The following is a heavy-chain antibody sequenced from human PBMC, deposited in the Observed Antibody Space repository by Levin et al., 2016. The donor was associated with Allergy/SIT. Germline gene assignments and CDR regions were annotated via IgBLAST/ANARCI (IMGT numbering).Heavy chain of an antibody. CDR2: ITGSGVST. CDR3: AGLNAYAQYY. D-gene: IGHD2-2*01. CDR1: GFTFSSYD. J-gene: IGHJ4*02. V-gene: IGHV3-23*01. Sequence: GESLKISCAASGFTFSSYDMSWVRQAPGKGLEWVSAITGSGVSTYYADSVKGRFTISRDNSKNTLYLQMNSLRAEDTAVYYCAGLNAYAQYYWGLGTLVTVSS.